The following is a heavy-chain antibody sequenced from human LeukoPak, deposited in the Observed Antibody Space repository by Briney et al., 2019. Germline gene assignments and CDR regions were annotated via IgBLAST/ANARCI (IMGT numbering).Heavy chain of an antibody. CDR3: ARGFSSDSSGYFTVDY. V-gene: IGHV3-21*01. J-gene: IGHJ4*02. D-gene: IGHD3-22*01. CDR2: ISSSSSYI. Sequence: GGSLGLSCAASGFTFSSYSMNWVRQAPGKGLEWVSSISSSSSYIYYADSVKGRFTISRDNAKNSLYLQMNSLRAEDTAVYYCARGFSSDSSGYFTVDYWGQGTLVTVSS. CDR1: GFTFSSYS.